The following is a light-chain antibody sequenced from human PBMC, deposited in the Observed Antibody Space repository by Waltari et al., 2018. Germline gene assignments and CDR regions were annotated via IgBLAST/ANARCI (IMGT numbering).Light chain of an antibody. Sequence: QSVLTQPPSVSAAPGQRVTISCSGGSSNSGNNYVSWYRQFPGTAPKLLIYENSERPSGIPGRFSGSKSGTSATLDITGLQAGDEADYYCQSYDNTGRGSVLIGGGTRLTVL. J-gene: IGLJ2*01. CDR1: SSNSGNNY. V-gene: IGLV1-51*02. CDR3: QSYDNTGRGSVL. CDR2: ENS.